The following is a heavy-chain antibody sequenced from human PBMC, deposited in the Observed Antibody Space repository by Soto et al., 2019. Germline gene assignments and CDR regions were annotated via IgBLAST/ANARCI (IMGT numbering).Heavy chain of an antibody. CDR3: ARRGVYSYGPRGYYYYGMDV. J-gene: IGHJ6*02. CDR2: MNPNSGNT. Sequence: ASVKVSCKASGYTFTSYDINLVRQATGQGLEWMGWMNPNSGNTGYAQKFQGRVTMTRNTSISTAYMELSSLRSEDTAVYYCARRGVYSYGPRGYYYYGMDVWGQGTTVTVSS. V-gene: IGHV1-8*01. D-gene: IGHD5-18*01. CDR1: GYTFTSYD.